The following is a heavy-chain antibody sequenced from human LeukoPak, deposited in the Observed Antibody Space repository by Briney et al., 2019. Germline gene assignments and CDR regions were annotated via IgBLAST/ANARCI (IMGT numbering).Heavy chain of an antibody. Sequence: PGRSLRISCAASGFTFSSYAMHWVRQAPGKGLEWVAVISYDGSNKYYADSVKGRFTISRDNSKNTLYLQMNSLRAEDTAVYYCARDRVYGDYKLDYWGQGTLVTVSS. V-gene: IGHV3-30-3*01. CDR2: ISYDGSNK. D-gene: IGHD4-17*01. CDR3: ARDRVYGDYKLDY. J-gene: IGHJ4*02. CDR1: GFTFSSYA.